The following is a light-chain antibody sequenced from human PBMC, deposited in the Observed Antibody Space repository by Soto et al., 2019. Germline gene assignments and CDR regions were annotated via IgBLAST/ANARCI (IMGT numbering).Light chain of an antibody. CDR3: QQYNTYLGT. J-gene: IGKJ1*01. CDR2: KAS. Sequence: DIQLTQSPSTLSASVGDRVTITCRASQSISSWLAWYQQKPGKAPNLLIYKASSLESGVPSRFSGSRSGTEFTLTISSLQPDDLATYYCQQYNTYLGTFGQGTKVDI. CDR1: QSISSW. V-gene: IGKV1-5*03.